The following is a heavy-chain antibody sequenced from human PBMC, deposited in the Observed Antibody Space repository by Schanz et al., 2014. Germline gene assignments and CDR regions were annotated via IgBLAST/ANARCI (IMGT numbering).Heavy chain of an antibody. CDR3: AKELRPGTERPRGNFDY. D-gene: IGHD1-7*01. V-gene: IGHV3-7*03. J-gene: IGHJ4*02. CDR2: IEGDGSRK. Sequence: EVQLVESGGGLVQPGGSLTLSCAASEFIISNYWMTWVRQAPGKGPEWVANIEGDGSRKQYVDSVEGRFTISRDNSKNTLSLQMNSLRAEDTAVYYCAKELRPGTERPRGNFDYWGQGTLVTVSS. CDR1: EFIISNYW.